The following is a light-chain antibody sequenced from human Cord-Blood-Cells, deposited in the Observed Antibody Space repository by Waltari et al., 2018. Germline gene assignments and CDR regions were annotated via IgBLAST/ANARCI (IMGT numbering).Light chain of an antibody. CDR3: CSYAGSSTFV. J-gene: IGLJ3*02. CDR1: SSDVGSYNL. V-gene: IGLV2-23*03. Sequence: QSALTHPASVSGSPGQSITISCTGTSSDVGSYNLGSWYQQHPGKAPKLMIYEGSKRPSGVSNRFSGSKSGNTASLTISGLQAEDEADYYCCSYAGSSTFVFGGGTKLTVL. CDR2: EGS.